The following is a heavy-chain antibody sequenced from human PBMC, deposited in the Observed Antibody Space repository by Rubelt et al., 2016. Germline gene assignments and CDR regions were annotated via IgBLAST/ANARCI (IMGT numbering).Heavy chain of an antibody. D-gene: IGHD1-1*01. Sequence: QVQLVQSGAEVKKPGASVKVSCKVSGYTLTELSMHWVRQAPGQGLEWMGRINPNSGGTNYAQKFQGRVTMTRDTSISTAHMELSRLRSDDTAVYYWARGVGTAFDPWGQGTLVTVSS. CDR1: GYTLTELS. V-gene: IGHV1-2*06. CDR3: ARGVGTAFDP. CDR2: INPNSGGT. J-gene: IGHJ5*02.